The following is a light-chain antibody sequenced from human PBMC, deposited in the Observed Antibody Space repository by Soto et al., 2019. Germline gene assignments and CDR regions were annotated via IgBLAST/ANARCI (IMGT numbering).Light chain of an antibody. Sequence: SYELTQPLSVSVALGQTGRITCGGNNIGSKNVHWYQQKPGQAPVLVIYRDSNRPSGIPERFSGSNSGNTATLTISRAQAGDEADYYRQVWDSSTEVFGGGTKLTVL. J-gene: IGLJ3*02. V-gene: IGLV3-9*01. CDR2: RDS. CDR1: NIGSKN. CDR3: QVWDSSTEV.